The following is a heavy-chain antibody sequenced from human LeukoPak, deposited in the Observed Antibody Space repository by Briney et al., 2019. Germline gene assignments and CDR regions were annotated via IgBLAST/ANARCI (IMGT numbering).Heavy chain of an antibody. CDR1: GYTFTNHA. Sequence: ASVKVSCKASGYTFTNHAINWVRQAPGQGLEWMGWISGYNGNTNYAQKLQGRVTMTTDTSTSTGYMELRSPRSDDTAVYYCVRDRFDYWGQGTLVTVSS. J-gene: IGHJ4*02. CDR3: VRDRFDY. V-gene: IGHV1-18*04. CDR2: ISGYNGNT.